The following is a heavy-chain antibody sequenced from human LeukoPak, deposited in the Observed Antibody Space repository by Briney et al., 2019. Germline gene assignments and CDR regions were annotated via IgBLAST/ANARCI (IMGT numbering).Heavy chain of an antibody. CDR3: ARGRTGYHLLPTKKDYSYYYVDV. D-gene: IGHD2-2*01. CDR1: GFTFSSYG. V-gene: IGHV4-34*01. Sequence: GSLRLSCAASGFTFSSYGMSWVRQAPGKGLEWIGEINHSGSTNYNPSLKSRVTISVDTSKNQFSLKLSSVTAADTAVYYCARGRTGYHLLPTKKDYSYYYVDVWDKGTTVTVSS. J-gene: IGHJ6*03. CDR2: INHSGST.